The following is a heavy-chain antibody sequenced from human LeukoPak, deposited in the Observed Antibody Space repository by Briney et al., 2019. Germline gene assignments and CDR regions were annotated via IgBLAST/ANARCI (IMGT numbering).Heavy chain of an antibody. J-gene: IGHJ4*02. D-gene: IGHD6-19*01. V-gene: IGHV5-51*01. CDR3: ARIGYSSGWYSVYYFDY. CDR2: IYPGDSDT. CDR1: GYSFTSYW. Sequence: GESLKISCKGSGYSFTSYWIGWVRQMPGKGLEWMGIIYPGDSDTRYSPSFQGQVTISADKSISTAYLQWSSLKASDTATYYCARIGYSSGWYSVYYFDYWGQGTLVTVSS.